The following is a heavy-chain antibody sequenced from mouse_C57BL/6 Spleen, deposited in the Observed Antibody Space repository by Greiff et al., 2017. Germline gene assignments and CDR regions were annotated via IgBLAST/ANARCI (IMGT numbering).Heavy chain of an antibody. J-gene: IGHJ4*01. V-gene: IGHV1-69*01. CDR2: IDPSDSYT. CDR3: ARYSHYYAMDY. CDR1: GYTFTSYW. Sequence: QVHVKQPGAELVMPGASVKLSCKASGYTFTSYWLHWVKQRPGQGLEWIGEIDPSDSYTNYNQKFKGKSTLTVDKSSSTAYMQLSSLTSEDSAVYYCARYSHYYAMDYWGQGTSVTVSS.